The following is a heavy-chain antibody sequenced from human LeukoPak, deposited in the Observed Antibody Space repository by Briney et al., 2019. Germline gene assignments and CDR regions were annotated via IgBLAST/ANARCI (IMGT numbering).Heavy chain of an antibody. CDR3: TRVHWNYFDSSRTYFDY. V-gene: IGHV4-34*01. CDR2: INHSGST. CDR1: GGSFSGYY. J-gene: IGHJ4*02. D-gene: IGHD1-7*01. Sequence: SETLSLTCAVYGGSFSGYYWSWIRQPPGKGLEWIGEINHSGSTNYNPSLKSRVTISVDTSKNQFSLKLSSVTAADTAVYYCTRVHWNYFDSSRTYFDYWGQGTLVTVSS.